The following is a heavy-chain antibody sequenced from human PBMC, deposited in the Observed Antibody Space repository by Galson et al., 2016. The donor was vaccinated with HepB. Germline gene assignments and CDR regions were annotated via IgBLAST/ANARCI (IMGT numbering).Heavy chain of an antibody. V-gene: IGHV1-69*01. J-gene: IGHJ3*02. CDR3: ARPEHGGNHGAFHI. CDR2: IIPIFGTA. CDR1: GGTFSSYA. Sequence: SVKVSCKASGGTFSSYAISWVRQAPGQGLEWMGGIIPIFGTANYAQKFQDRVTITAYESTSTAYMELSSLRYEDTAVSYCARPEHGGNHGAFHIWGQGAMVTVSS. D-gene: IGHD4-23*01.